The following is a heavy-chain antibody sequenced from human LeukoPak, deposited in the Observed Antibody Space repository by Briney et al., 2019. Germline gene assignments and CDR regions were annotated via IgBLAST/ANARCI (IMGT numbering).Heavy chain of an antibody. CDR3: ASRESSMAGSH. Sequence: PGGSLRLSCAASGFIFSDYWMNWVRQVPGKGLQGVANINEDGSVQGYVASVRGRFTISRANAMNSLYLQRNRLTSEDTAIYYCASRESSMAGSHWGGGTLVSVS. CDR2: INEDGSVQ. D-gene: IGHD2/OR15-2a*01. J-gene: IGHJ4*02. CDR1: GFIFSDYW. V-gene: IGHV3-7*01.